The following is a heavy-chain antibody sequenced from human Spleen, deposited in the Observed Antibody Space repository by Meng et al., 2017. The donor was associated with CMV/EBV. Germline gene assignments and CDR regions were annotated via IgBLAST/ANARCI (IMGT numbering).Heavy chain of an antibody. V-gene: IGHV1-69*01. J-gene: IGHJ4*02. D-gene: IGHD2-2*01. CDR3: ARDYRYCTRTSCYGLYY. CDR1: TFSNYA. CDR2: IIPVFGTP. Sequence: TFSNYAISWVRQAPGQGLEWMGGIIPVFGTPNYAQMFQGRVTITADESTNTTYMELSSLRSEGTAVYYCARDYRYCTRTSCYGLYYWGQGTLVTVSS.